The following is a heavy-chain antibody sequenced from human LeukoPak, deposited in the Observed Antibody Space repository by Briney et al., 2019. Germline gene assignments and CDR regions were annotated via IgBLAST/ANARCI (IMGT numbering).Heavy chain of an antibody. D-gene: IGHD4-23*01. J-gene: IGHJ5*02. Sequence: SVKVSCKASGGTFSSYAISWVRQAPGQGLEWMGGIIPIFGTANYAQKFQGRVTITADESTSTAYMELSSLRSEDTAVYYCAREGDGYGGLFDPWGQGTLVTASS. V-gene: IGHV1-69*13. CDR1: GGTFSSYA. CDR3: AREGDGYGGLFDP. CDR2: IIPIFGTA.